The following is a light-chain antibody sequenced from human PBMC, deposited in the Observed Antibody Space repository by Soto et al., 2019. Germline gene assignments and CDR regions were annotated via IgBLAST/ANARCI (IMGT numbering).Light chain of an antibody. V-gene: IGLV3-21*02. J-gene: IGLJ1*01. CDR3: QVWYSSTDLYV. CDR2: DDS. Sequence: ELTQPPSVSVAPGQTARMTCGGNNIGSESVHWYQQRPGQAPVLVVYDDSDRPSGIPERFSGSNSANTATLTISRVEAGDEADYYCQVWYSSTDLYVFGSGTKVTVL. CDR1: NIGSES.